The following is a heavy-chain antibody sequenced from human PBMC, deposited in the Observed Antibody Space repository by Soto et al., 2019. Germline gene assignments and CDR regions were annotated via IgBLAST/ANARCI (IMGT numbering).Heavy chain of an antibody. J-gene: IGHJ4*02. CDR3: AKDRGIAAAPFDY. CDR1: GFTFSSYG. V-gene: IGHV3-30*18. Sequence: GGSLRLSCAASGFTFSSYGMHWVRQAPGKGLEWVAVISYDGSNKYYADSVKGRFTISRDNSKNTLYLQMNSLRAEDTAVYYCAKDRGIAAAPFDYWGQGTLVTVSS. CDR2: ISYDGSNK. D-gene: IGHD6-13*01.